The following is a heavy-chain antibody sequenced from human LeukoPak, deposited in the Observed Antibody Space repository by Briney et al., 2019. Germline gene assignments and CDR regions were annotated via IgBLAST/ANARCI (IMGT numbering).Heavy chain of an antibody. J-gene: IGHJ4*02. Sequence: VASVKVSCKASGYTFIDYYIHWVRQAPGQGLEWMGWINPKSGGTKYAQKFQGRVTMTSDTSISTAYMELSSLRSEDTAVYYCARVVRGDILTGYYTLDYWGQGTLVTVSS. CDR3: ARVVRGDILTGYYTLDY. CDR2: INPKSGGT. V-gene: IGHV1-2*02. D-gene: IGHD3-9*01. CDR1: GYTFIDYY.